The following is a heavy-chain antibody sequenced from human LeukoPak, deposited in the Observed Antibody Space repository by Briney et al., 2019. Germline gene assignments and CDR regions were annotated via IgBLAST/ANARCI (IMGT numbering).Heavy chain of an antibody. J-gene: IGHJ4*02. Sequence: SVTVSRKASRYTFTAYYMHWVGQAPGQPLEGMGWINPHSGGTNFAQKFQGRVTMTRDTSITTAHMGLSRLTSDDTAMYYCAREIPCSSSSCLDYWGQGALVTVSS. D-gene: IGHD2-2*01. CDR1: RYTFTAYY. CDR3: AREIPCSSSSCLDY. V-gene: IGHV1-2*02. CDR2: INPHSGGT.